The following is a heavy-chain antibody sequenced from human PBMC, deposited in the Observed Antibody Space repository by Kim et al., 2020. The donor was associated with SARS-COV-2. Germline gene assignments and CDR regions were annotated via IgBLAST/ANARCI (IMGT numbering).Heavy chain of an antibody. CDR2: ISGSGGST. Sequence: GGSLRLSCAASGFTFSSYAMSWVRQAPGKGLEWVSAISGSGGSTYYADSVKGRFTISRDNSKNTLYLQMNSLRAEDTAVYYCAKVTGQAYRRDGYNYWYYYYGMDVWGQGTTVTVSS. CDR3: AKVTGQAYRRDGYNYWYYYYGMDV. D-gene: IGHD5-12*01. J-gene: IGHJ6*02. CDR1: GFTFSSYA. V-gene: IGHV3-23*01.